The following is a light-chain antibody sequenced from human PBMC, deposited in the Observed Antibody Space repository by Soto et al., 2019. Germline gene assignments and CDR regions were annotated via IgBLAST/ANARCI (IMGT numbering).Light chain of an antibody. CDR2: AAS. CDR1: ETVRSN. Sequence: VMTQSPDTLSVSPGERATLSCRASETVRSNLAWYQQKPGQAPRLLIYAASTRATGIPARFIGNGSGTDFTLTISSLEPEDFAVYYCQQRSNWPPLTFGGGTKVDIK. J-gene: IGKJ4*01. V-gene: IGKV3-11*01. CDR3: QQRSNWPPLT.